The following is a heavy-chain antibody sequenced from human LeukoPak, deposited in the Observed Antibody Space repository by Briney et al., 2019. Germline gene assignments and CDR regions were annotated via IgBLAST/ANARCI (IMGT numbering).Heavy chain of an antibody. CDR3: ARDREAYCSGGSCYCTLYYFDY. CDR1: GYTFTSYG. CDR2: ISAYNGNT. D-gene: IGHD2-15*01. Sequence: RASVKVSCKASGYTFTSYGISWVRQAPGQGLEWMGWISAYNGNTNYAQKLQGRVTMTTDTSTSTAYMELRSLRSDDTAVYYCARDREAYCSGGSCYCTLYYFDYWGQGTLVTVSS. V-gene: IGHV1-18*01. J-gene: IGHJ4*02.